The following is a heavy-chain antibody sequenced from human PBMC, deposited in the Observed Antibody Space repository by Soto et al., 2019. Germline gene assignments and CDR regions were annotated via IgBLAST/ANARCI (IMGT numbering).Heavy chain of an antibody. D-gene: IGHD3-9*01. V-gene: IGHV1-46*03. J-gene: IGHJ4*02. CDR2: INPSGGST. CDR1: GYTFTSYY. Sequence: GASVKVSCKASGYTFTSYYMHWVRQAPGQGLEWMGIINPSGGSTSYAQKFQGRVTMTRDTSTSTVYMELSSLRSEDTAVYYCARGPYYDILTGHRNPYYFDYWGLGTLVTVSS. CDR3: ARGPYYDILTGHRNPYYFDY.